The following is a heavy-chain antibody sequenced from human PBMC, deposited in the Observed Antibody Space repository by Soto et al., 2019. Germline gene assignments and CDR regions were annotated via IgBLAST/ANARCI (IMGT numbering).Heavy chain of an antibody. J-gene: IGHJ6*02. V-gene: IGHV1-46*01. CDR2: INPSGGST. CDR3: ARDFVPAAMEGHTDYYYYGMDV. Sequence: ASVKVSCKASGYTFTSYYMHWVRQAPGQGLEWMGIINPSGGSTSYAQKFQGRVTMTRDTSTSTVYMELSSLRSEDTAVYYCARDFVPAAMEGHTDYYYYGMDVWGQGTTVTVSS. D-gene: IGHD2-2*01. CDR1: GYTFTSYY.